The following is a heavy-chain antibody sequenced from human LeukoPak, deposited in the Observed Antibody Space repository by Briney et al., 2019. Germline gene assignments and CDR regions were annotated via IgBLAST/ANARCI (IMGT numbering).Heavy chain of an antibody. CDR3: ARVPITMIVVVIGDDAFDI. Sequence: SETLSLTCTVSGGSISSSSYYWGWIRQPPGKGLEWIGYIYYSGSTNYNPSLKSRVTISVDTSKNQFSLKLSSVTAADTAVYYCARVPITMIVVVIGDDAFDIWGQGTMVTVSS. J-gene: IGHJ3*02. V-gene: IGHV4-61*05. CDR2: IYYSGST. CDR1: GGSISSSSYY. D-gene: IGHD3-22*01.